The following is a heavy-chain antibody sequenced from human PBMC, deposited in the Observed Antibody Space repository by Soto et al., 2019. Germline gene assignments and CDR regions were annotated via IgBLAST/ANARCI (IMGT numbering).Heavy chain of an antibody. CDR3: VRDLNGWYFDY. CDR1: GFTFSLYG. V-gene: IGHV3-33*01. Sequence: QVQLVESGGGVVQPGRSLTLSCAASGFTFSLYGMHWVRQAPGKGLEWVAIIWYDGSKTDYADSVTGRFTISRDNSNNTLYLQMDSLRADDTALYYRVRDLNGWYFDYWGQGTLVTVSS. D-gene: IGHD3-9*01. CDR2: IWYDGSKT. J-gene: IGHJ4*02.